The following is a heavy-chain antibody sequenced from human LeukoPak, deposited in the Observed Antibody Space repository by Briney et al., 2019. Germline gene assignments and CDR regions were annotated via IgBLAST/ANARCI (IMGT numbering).Heavy chain of an antibody. V-gene: IGHV3-48*03. D-gene: IGHD4-17*01. Sequence: GGSLRLSCAASGFTFSSYEMNWVRQAPGKGLEWVSYISSSGSTIYYADSVKGRFTISRDNAKNSLYLQMNSLRAEDTAVYYCARNNPDYGELAGFDYWGQGTWSPSPQ. CDR2: ISSSGSTI. CDR3: ARNNPDYGELAGFDY. CDR1: GFTFSSYE. J-gene: IGHJ4*02.